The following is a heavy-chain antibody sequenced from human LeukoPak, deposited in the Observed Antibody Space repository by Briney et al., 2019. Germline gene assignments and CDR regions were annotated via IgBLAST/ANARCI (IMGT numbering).Heavy chain of an antibody. D-gene: IGHD6-13*01. CDR3: ARDLSASWYSLGY. J-gene: IGHJ4*02. CDR1: TLTIGDYG. CDR2: IDWSGDAT. V-gene: IGHV3-20*04. Sequence: GGSLRLSCVASTLTIGDYGMSWVRQAPGKRLEWVSGIDWSGDATSYSDSVKGRFTISRDNAKNSLYLQMTSLRAEDTAVYYCARDLSASWYSLGYWGQGTLVTVSS.